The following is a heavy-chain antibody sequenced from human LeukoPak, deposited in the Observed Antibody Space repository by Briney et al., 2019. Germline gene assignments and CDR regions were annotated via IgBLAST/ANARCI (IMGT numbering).Heavy chain of an antibody. D-gene: IGHD4-23*01. V-gene: IGHV3-53*01. CDR1: GFTVSGNY. Sequence: GGSLGLSCAVSGFTVSGNYMSWVRQAPGKGLEWVSLIYSGGTTYYADSVKGRFTISRDNSKNTLYLQMNSLRAEDTAVYYCARRAGGYSHPYDYWGQGILVTVSS. CDR3: ARRAGGYSHPYDY. J-gene: IGHJ4*02. CDR2: IYSGGTT.